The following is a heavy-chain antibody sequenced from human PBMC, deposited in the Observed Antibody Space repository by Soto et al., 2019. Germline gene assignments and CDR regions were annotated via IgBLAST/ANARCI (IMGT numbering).Heavy chain of an antibody. D-gene: IGHD4-17*01. CDR1: GGSISSSSYY. V-gene: IGHV4-39*01. CDR3: ARHRDYGDYDSAEYFQH. CDR2: IYYSGST. J-gene: IGHJ1*01. Sequence: SETLSLTCTVSGGSISSSSYYWGWIRQPPGKGLEWIGSIYYSGSTYYNPSLKSRVTISVDTSKNQFSLKLSSVTAADTAVYYCARHRDYGDYDSAEYFQHWGQGTLVTVSS.